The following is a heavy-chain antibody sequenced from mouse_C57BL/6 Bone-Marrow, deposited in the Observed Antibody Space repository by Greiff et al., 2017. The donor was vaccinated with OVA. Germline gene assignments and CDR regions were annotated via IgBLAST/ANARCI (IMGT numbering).Heavy chain of an antibody. Sequence: QVQLQQPVAELVKPGASVKLSCKASGYTFTSYWMHWVKQRPGQGLEWIGMIHPNSGSTNYNEKFKSKATLTVDKSSSTAYMQLSSLTSEDSAVYYCAREKAYYSNLYAMDYWGQGTSVTVSS. V-gene: IGHV1-64*01. CDR2: IHPNSGST. CDR1: GYTFTSYW. CDR3: AREKAYYSNLYAMDY. D-gene: IGHD2-5*01. J-gene: IGHJ4*01.